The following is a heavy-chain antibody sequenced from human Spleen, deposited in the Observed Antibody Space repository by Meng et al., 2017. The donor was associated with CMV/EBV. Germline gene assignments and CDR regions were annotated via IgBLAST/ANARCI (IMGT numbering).Heavy chain of an antibody. D-gene: IGHD3-22*01. CDR1: GFTFSDYC. CDR2: ITGSSNYI. V-gene: IGHV3-21*01. J-gene: IGHJ5*02. Sequence: GGSLRLSCAASGFTFSDYCMSWVRQAPGKGLEWVSSITGSSNYIYYADSLKGRFTVFRDNAKDSLYLQMNSLTAEDTAVYYCARDRSSVSRFWLDPWGQGTLVTVSS. CDR3: ARDRSSVSRFWLDP.